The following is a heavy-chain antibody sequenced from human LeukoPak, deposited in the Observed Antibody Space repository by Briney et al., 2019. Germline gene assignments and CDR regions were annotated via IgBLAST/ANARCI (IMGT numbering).Heavy chain of an antibody. Sequence: GGSLRLSCAASRFTFSSYAMSWVRQAPGKGLEWVSAISGSGGSTYYADSVKGRFTISRDNSKNTLYLQMNSLRAEDTAVYYCARSAGHCTNGICFTDYYMDVWGEGTTVTVSS. CDR2: ISGSGGST. V-gene: IGHV3-23*01. J-gene: IGHJ6*03. D-gene: IGHD2-8*01. CDR1: RFTFSSYA. CDR3: ARSAGHCTNGICFTDYYMDV.